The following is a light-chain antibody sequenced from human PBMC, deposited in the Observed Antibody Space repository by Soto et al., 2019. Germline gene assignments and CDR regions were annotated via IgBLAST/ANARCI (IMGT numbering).Light chain of an antibody. CDR1: SSDIGGYNS. CDR3: SSYAGSNHVL. Sequence: QSVLTQPPSASGSPGQSVTISCTGTSSDIGGYNSVSWYQQHPGKAPKLMISEVSKRPSGVPDRFSGSKSGNTASLTVSGLQAEDEANYYCSSYAGSNHVLFGGGTKLTVL. CDR2: EVS. J-gene: IGLJ2*01. V-gene: IGLV2-8*01.